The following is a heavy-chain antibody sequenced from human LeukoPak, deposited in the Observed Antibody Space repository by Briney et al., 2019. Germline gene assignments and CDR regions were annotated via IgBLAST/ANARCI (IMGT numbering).Heavy chain of an antibody. CDR1: GYSISSGYY. J-gene: IGHJ4*02. V-gene: IGHV4-38-2*01. D-gene: IGHD2-8*01. Sequence: SETPSLTCAVSGYSISSGYYWGWIRQPPGKGLEWIGSIYHSGSTYYNPSLKSRVTISVDTSKNQFSLKLSSVTAADTAVYYCARHNRGTHGSFDYWGQGTLVTVSS. CDR3: ARHNRGTHGSFDY. CDR2: IYHSGST.